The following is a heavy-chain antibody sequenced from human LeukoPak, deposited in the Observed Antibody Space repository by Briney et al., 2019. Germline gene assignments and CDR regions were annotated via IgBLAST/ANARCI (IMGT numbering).Heavy chain of an antibody. CDR2: MKEDGSEI. CDR3: ARESLRYYQDTSGSGYYFDL. Sequence: GGSLRLSCVGSGFTFSAYWMDWVRQARGKGLEWVATMKEDGSEIYYVDSVKGRFTISRDNAKKLVYLQLDRLRVEDTAVYYCARESLRYYQDTSGSGYYFDLWGQGTLVTVSS. CDR1: GFTFSAYW. D-gene: IGHD3-22*01. V-gene: IGHV3-7*01. J-gene: IGHJ4*02.